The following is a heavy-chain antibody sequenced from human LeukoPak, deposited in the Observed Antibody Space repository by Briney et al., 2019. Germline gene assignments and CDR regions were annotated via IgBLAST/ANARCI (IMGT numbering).Heavy chain of an antibody. Sequence: SVKVSCKASGGTFSSYAISWVRQAPGQGLEWMGGIIPIFGTANYAQKFQGRVTITADESTSTAYMELSSLRSEDTAVYYCARDRYYYDSSGYYFDYWGQRTLVTVSS. CDR1: GGTFSSYA. V-gene: IGHV1-69*13. CDR2: IIPIFGTA. D-gene: IGHD3-22*01. J-gene: IGHJ4*02. CDR3: ARDRYYYDSSGYYFDY.